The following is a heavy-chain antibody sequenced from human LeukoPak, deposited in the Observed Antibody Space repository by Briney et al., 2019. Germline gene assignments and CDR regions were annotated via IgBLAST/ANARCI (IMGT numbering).Heavy chain of an antibody. CDR3: ATEVDCSTTSCYALGYYGLEV. D-gene: IGHD2-2*01. V-gene: IGHV1-18*04. CDR1: GYTFSRYS. Sequence: ASVKVSYKASGYTFSRYSISWVQQAPGQGLEWMGWISADNGNTKYTQKLQGRVTVTTDTSTSTAYMELRSLRSDDTAVYYCATEVDCSTTSCYALGYYGLEVWGQGTTVIVSS. J-gene: IGHJ6*02. CDR2: ISADNGNT.